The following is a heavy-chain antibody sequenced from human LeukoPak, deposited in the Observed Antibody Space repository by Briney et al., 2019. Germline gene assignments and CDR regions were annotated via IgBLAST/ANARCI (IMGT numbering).Heavy chain of an antibody. Sequence: ASVKVSCKASVGTFSSYAISWVRQAPGQGLEWMGGIIPIFGTANYAQKFQGRVTITTDESTSTAYMELSSLRSEDTAVYYCARPLSAGHYYMDVWGKGTTVTVSS. D-gene: IGHD3-16*02. V-gene: IGHV1-69*05. J-gene: IGHJ6*03. CDR3: ARPLSAGHYYMDV. CDR2: IIPIFGTA. CDR1: VGTFSSYA.